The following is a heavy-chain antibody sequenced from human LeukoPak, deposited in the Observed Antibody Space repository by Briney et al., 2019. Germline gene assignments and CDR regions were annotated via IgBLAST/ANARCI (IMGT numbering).Heavy chain of an antibody. Sequence: PGGSLRLSCAASGFTFTNYWMSWVRQAPGKGLEWVASIKQDASDKYYVDSVKGRFTISRDYAKNSLFLQMISLRAEDTALYYCVRDPVDYWGQGILVTVSS. CDR1: GFTFTNYW. J-gene: IGHJ4*02. CDR3: VRDPVDY. V-gene: IGHV3-7*01. CDR2: IKQDASDK.